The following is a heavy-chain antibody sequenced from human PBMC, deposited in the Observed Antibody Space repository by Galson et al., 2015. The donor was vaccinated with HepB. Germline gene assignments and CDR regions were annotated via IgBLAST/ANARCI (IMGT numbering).Heavy chain of an antibody. CDR3: ARDIMGYCSSTSCYGYNWFDP. Sequence: TLSLTCTVSGGSISSGGYYWSWIRQHPGKGLEWIGYIYYSGSTYYNPSLKSRVTISVDTSKNQFSLKLSSVTAADTAVYYCARDIMGYCSSTSCYGYNWFDPWGQGTLVTVSS. V-gene: IGHV4-31*03. CDR2: IYYSGST. J-gene: IGHJ5*02. D-gene: IGHD2-2*01. CDR1: GGSISSGGYY.